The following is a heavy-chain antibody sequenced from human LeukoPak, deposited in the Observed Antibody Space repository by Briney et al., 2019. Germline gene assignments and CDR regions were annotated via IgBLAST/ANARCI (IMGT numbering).Heavy chain of an antibody. CDR1: GDSISSGDYY. V-gene: IGHV4-61*02. CDR3: ARGPYYFDSSGAFDI. J-gene: IGHJ3*02. CDR2: IYTSGST. Sequence: SETLSLTCTVSGDSISSGDYYWSWIRQPAWKGLEWIGRIYTSGSTNYNPSLKSRVTISVDTSKNQFSLKLSSVTAADTAVYYCARGPYYFDSSGAFDIWGQGTMVTVSS. D-gene: IGHD3-22*01.